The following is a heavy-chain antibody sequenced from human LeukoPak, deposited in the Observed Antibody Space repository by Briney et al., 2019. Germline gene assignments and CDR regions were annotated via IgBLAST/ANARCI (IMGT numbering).Heavy chain of an antibody. D-gene: IGHD2-15*01. CDR3: ARDAPPAYCSGGSCYFDY. Sequence: SETLSLTCTVSGGSISSSTYYWGWIRQAPGKGLEWIGSIYYSGSTYYNPSLKSRVTISVDTSKNQFSLNLSSVTAADTAVYYCARDAPPAYCSGGSCYFDYWGQGTLVTVSS. V-gene: IGHV4-39*07. CDR2: IYYSGST. CDR1: GGSISSSTYY. J-gene: IGHJ4*02.